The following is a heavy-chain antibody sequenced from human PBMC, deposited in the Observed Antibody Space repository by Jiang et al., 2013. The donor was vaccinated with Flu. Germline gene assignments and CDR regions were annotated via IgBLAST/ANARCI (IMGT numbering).Heavy chain of an antibody. CDR1: GGSISSYY. CDR2: IYYSGST. D-gene: IGHD6-13*01. Sequence: GPGLVKPSETLSLTCTVSGGSISSYYWSWIRQPPGKGLEWIGYIYYSGSTNYNPSLKGRVTISVDTSKNQFSLKLSSVTAADTAVYYCARHTQNYSSSWKGYFDLWGRGTLVTV. CDR3: ARHTQNYSSSWKGYFDL. J-gene: IGHJ2*01. V-gene: IGHV4-59*08.